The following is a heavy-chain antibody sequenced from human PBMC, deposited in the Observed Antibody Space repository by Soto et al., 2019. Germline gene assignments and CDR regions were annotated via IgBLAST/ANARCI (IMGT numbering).Heavy chain of an antibody. CDR2: IIPIFGTA. CDR1: GGTFSSYA. V-gene: IGHV1-69*13. Sequence: ASVKVSCKASGGTFSSYAISWVRQAPGQGLEWMGGIIPIFGTANYAQKFQGRVTITADESTSTAYMELSSLRSEDTAVYYCARGGDCVGYYGMDVWGQGTTVTVSS. D-gene: IGHD2-21*02. J-gene: IGHJ6*02. CDR3: ARGGDCVGYYGMDV.